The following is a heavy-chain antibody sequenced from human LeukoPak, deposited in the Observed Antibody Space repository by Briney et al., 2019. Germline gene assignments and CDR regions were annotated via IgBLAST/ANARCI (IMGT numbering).Heavy chain of an antibody. CDR1: GFTFSSYA. D-gene: IGHD3-3*01. J-gene: IGHJ6*02. CDR2: TSGSGGST. Sequence: GGSLRLSCAASGFTFSSYAMSWVRQAPGKGLEWVSATSGSGGSTYYADSVKGRFTISRDNSKNTLYLQMNSLRAEDTAVYYCAKDRVLHDFWSGPIPPYYYGMDVWGQGTTVTVSS. V-gene: IGHV3-23*01. CDR3: AKDRVLHDFWSGPIPPYYYGMDV.